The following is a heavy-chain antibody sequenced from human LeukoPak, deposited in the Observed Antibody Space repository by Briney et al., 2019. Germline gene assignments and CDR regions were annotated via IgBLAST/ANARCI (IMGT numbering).Heavy chain of an antibody. CDR2: ISSSGSYI. J-gene: IGHJ5*02. CDR3: ARERSSSWFDNWFDP. Sequence: PGGSLRLSCAASGFTFSTYSMNWVRQAPGKGLEWVSSISSSGSYIYYADSVKGRFTISRDNAKNSLYLQMNSLRAEDTAVYYCARERSSSWFDNWFDPWGQGTLVTVSS. CDR1: GFTFSTYS. V-gene: IGHV3-21*01. D-gene: IGHD6-13*01.